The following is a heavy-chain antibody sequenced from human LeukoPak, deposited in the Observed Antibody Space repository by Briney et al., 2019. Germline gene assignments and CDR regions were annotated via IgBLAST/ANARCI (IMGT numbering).Heavy chain of an antibody. J-gene: IGHJ4*02. CDR1: GYTFTGYY. D-gene: IGHD2-2*01. CDR2: INPNSGGT. CDR3: ARANALYCSSTSCLFDY. V-gene: IGHV1-2*02. Sequence: WASVTVSCTASGYTFTGYYMHWVRQAPGQGLEWMAWINPNSGGTYYAQNFHDRITMTRDTSISTAYMELSRLRSDDTAIYYCARANALYCSSTSCLFDYWGQGTLVTVSS.